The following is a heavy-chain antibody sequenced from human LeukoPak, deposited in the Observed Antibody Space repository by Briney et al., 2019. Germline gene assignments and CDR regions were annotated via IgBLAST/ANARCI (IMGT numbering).Heavy chain of an antibody. Sequence: GGSLRLSCAASGFTFSRYSMHWVRQAPGKGLVWVSHVNSDGSGTDYADSVKGRFTISRDNAKNSLYLQMNSLRAEDTALYHCARGSNWAAAGTRRGGYYYYYYMDVWGKGTTVTISS. J-gene: IGHJ6*03. V-gene: IGHV3-74*01. CDR1: GFTFSRYS. CDR2: VNSDGSGT. D-gene: IGHD6-13*01. CDR3: ARGSNWAAAGTRRGGYYYYYYMDV.